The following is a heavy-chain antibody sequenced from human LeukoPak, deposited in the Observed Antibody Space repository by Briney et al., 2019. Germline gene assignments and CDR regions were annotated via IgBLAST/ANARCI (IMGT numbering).Heavy chain of an antibody. CDR3: ARVPRGQTGYYYYMDV. CDR2: INPSGGST. V-gene: IGHV1-46*01. CDR1: GYTFTSYY. D-gene: IGHD1-14*01. Sequence: ASVKVSCKASGYTFTSYYMHWVRQAPGQGLEWMGIINPSGGSTSYAQKFQGRVTMTRDMSTSTVYMELSSLRSEDTAVYYCARVPRGQTGYYYYMDVWGKGTTVTVSS. J-gene: IGHJ6*03.